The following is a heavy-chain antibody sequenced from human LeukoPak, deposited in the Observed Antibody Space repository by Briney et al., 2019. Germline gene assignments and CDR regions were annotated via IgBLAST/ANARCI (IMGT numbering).Heavy chain of an antibody. D-gene: IGHD1-26*01. V-gene: IGHV1-2*02. Sequence: ASVKVSCKASGYTFTGYYTHWVRQAPGQGLEWMGWINPNSGGTNYAQKFQGRVTMTRDTSISTAYMELSRLRSDDTAVYYCAREHRLVGGGLDYWGQGTLVTVSS. CDR1: GYTFTGYY. CDR3: AREHRLVGGGLDY. CDR2: INPNSGGT. J-gene: IGHJ4*02.